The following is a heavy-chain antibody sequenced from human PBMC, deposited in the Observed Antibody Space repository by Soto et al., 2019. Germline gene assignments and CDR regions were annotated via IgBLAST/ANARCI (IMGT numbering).Heavy chain of an antibody. J-gene: IGHJ6*02. CDR1: GFTFSSYA. CDR2: ISYDGSNK. CDR3: ARDVVSLPPPHYYYYYGMDV. D-gene: IGHD2-15*01. V-gene: IGHV3-30-3*01. Sequence: QVQLVESGGGVVQPGRSLRLSCAASGFTFSSYAMHWVRQAPGKGLEWVAVISYDGSNKYYADSVKGRFTISRDNSKNTLYLQMNSLRAEDTAVYYCARDVVSLPPPHYYYYYGMDVWGQGTTVTVSS.